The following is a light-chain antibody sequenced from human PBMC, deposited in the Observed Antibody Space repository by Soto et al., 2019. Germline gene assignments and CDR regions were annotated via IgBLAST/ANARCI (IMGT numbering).Light chain of an antibody. CDR3: QQYGNWPWT. CDR2: GAS. Sequence: EIVMTQSPATLSVSPGERATLSCRASQSVSSNLAWYQQKPGQAPRLLIYGASTRATGIPARFSGSGSGTDFSLTISRLDPEDFAVYYCQQYGNWPWTFGQGTKVDIK. V-gene: IGKV3-15*01. CDR1: QSVSSN. J-gene: IGKJ1*01.